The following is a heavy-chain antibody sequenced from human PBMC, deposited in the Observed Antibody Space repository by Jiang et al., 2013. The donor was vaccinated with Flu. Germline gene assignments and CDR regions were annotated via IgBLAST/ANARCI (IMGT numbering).Heavy chain of an antibody. D-gene: IGHD5-18*01. V-gene: IGHV4-4*02. CDR2: ISHTGTT. CDR1: IDSTSSDHW. CDR3: ARHGYYSLDY. J-gene: IGHJ4*02. Sequence: GPGLVKPSGTLSLTCTVSIDSTSSDHWWSWVRQAPGKGLEWIGEISHTGTTAYNPSLSSRVAMSIDRSKSHISLKLTSVTAADTAVYYCARHGYYSLDYWGQGPLVTVSS.